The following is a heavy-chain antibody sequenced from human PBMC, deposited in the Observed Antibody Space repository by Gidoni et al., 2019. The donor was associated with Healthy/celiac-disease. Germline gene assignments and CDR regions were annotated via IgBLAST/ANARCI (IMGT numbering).Heavy chain of an antibody. Sequence: EVQLVESGGGLVQPGRSLRLSCTASGFTFGDYAMSWFRQAPGKGLEWVGFIRSKAYGGTTEYAASVKGRFTISRDDSKSIAYLQMNSLKTEDTAVYYCTRDPEHCGGDCYSGYWGQGTLVTVSS. CDR2: IRSKAYGGTT. J-gene: IGHJ4*02. CDR1: GFTFGDYA. CDR3: TRDPEHCGGDCYSGY. V-gene: IGHV3-49*03. D-gene: IGHD2-21*02.